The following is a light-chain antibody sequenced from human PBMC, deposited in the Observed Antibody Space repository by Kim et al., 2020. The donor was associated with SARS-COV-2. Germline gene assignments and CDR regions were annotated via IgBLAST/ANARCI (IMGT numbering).Light chain of an antibody. Sequence: EIVLTQSPGTLSLSPGERATLSCRASQSVTNNYLAWYQQKPGQAPRLIIYGASSRASGVPDRFSGSGSGTDFTLTISRLDPEDFAVYYCQQYGSPLLTFGGGTKVEIK. CDR1: QSVTNNY. J-gene: IGKJ4*01. CDR2: GAS. CDR3: QQYGSPLLT. V-gene: IGKV3-20*01.